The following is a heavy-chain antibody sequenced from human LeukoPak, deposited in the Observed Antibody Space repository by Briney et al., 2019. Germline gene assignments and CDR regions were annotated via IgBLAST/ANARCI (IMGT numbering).Heavy chain of an antibody. CDR1: GFTFSSYN. V-gene: IGHV3-30*03. Sequence: GGSLRLSCAASGFTFSSYNMPWVRQAPGKGLEWVAVISYDGGNKYYLDSVKRRYTISRDNSKNTLYLQMNSLRAEDTAVYYCARDKYSYGPFFDYWGQGTLVTVSS. D-gene: IGHD5-18*01. J-gene: IGHJ4*02. CDR2: ISYDGGNK. CDR3: ARDKYSYGPFFDY.